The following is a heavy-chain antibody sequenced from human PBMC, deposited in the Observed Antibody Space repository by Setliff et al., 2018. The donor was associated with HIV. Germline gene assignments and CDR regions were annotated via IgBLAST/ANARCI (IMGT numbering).Heavy chain of an antibody. D-gene: IGHD3-9*01. CDR3: AREGGAHDWLLYYYYYGLDV. V-gene: IGHV3-21*01. J-gene: IGHJ6*02. CDR2: ISSRSSYI. Sequence: GGSLRLSCAASGFTFSSYNMNWVRQAPGKGLEWVSSISSRSSYIYYADSVKGRFTISRDNVKNSLYLQMNNLRGEDTAVYYCAREGGAHDWLLYYYYYGLDVWGRGTTVTVSS. CDR1: GFTFSSYN.